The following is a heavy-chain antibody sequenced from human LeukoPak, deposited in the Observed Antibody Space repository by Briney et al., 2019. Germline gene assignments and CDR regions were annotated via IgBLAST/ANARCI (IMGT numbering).Heavy chain of an antibody. CDR2: INHSGST. CDR3: ASHYGDYSFFDY. V-gene: IGHV4-34*01. J-gene: IGHJ4*02. D-gene: IGHD4-17*01. Sequence: SETLSLTCAVYGGSFSGYYWSWIRQPPGKGLEWIGEINHSGSTNYNPSLKSRVTISVDTSKNQFSLKLSSVTAEDTAVYYCASHYGDYSFFDYWGQGTLVTVSS. CDR1: GGSFSGYY.